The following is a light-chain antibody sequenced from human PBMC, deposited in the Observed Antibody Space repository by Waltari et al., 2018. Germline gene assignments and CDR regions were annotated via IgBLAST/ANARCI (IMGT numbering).Light chain of an antibody. CDR2: AAS. V-gene: IGKV1-6*01. CDR3: LQDYNYPWT. Sequence: AIQMTQSPSSLSASVGDRVTITCRASQGIRNDLGWYQQKARKAPKLLIYAASSLQPGIPSRFSGSGSGTDFTLTISILQPEDIATYYCLQDYNYPWTFGQGTKVEIQ. J-gene: IGKJ1*01. CDR1: QGIRND.